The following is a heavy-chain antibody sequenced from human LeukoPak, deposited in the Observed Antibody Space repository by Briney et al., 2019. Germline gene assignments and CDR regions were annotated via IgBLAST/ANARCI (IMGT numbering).Heavy chain of an antibody. Sequence: GESLKISCKGSGYSFTSYWIGWVRQMPGEGLEWMGIIYPGDFDTRYSPSFQGQVTISADKSISTAYLQWSSLKASDTAVYYCARHWVGGYCSSTSCYTGLDYWGQGTLVTVSS. V-gene: IGHV5-51*01. D-gene: IGHD2-2*02. J-gene: IGHJ4*02. CDR1: GYSFTSYW. CDR3: ARHWVGGYCSSTSCYTGLDY. CDR2: IYPGDFDT.